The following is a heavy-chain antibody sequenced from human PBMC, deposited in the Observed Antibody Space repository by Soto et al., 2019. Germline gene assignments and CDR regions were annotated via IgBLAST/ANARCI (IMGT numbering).Heavy chain of an antibody. CDR2: ISDDGVSK. Sequence: QVHLVESGGGEVQTGRSLRLSCAASGFTFSNYGMHWVRQAPGKGLEWVAVISDDGVSKYYADSVQGRFSISRDNSESAVFLQMKSLRPDDTALYFCARAYYFGSGTSYTLYYWGQGTQVTVSS. CDR1: GFTFSNYG. V-gene: IGHV3-30*03. CDR3: ARAYYFGSGTSYTLYY. D-gene: IGHD3-10*01. J-gene: IGHJ4*02.